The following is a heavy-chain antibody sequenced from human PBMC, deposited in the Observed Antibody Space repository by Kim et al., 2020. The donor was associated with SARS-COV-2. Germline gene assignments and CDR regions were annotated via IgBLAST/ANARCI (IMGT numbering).Heavy chain of an antibody. J-gene: IGHJ4*02. Sequence: GGSLRLSCAVSGFTLSNHWMSWFRQAPGKGLEWVANIKQDGSEKYYVDSVRGRFTISRDNSKNSLYLQMIGLRAEDTAVYYCARGSGWVCDYWGQGNLVTVSS. CDR2: IKQDGSEK. V-gene: IGHV3-7*05. CDR1: GFTLSNHW. D-gene: IGHD6-19*01. CDR3: ARGSGWVCDY.